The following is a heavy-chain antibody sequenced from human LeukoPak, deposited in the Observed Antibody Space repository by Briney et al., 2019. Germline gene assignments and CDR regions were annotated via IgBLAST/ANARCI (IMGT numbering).Heavy chain of an antibody. J-gene: IGHJ2*01. D-gene: IGHD2-2*01. Sequence: GGSLRLSCAASGFTFSSYAMSWVRQAPGKGLEWVSAISGSGGSTYYADSVKGRFTISRDNSKNTLYLQMNSLRAEDTAVYYCAKGRMGSTSFKDYWYFDLWGRGTLVTVSS. CDR2: ISGSGGST. V-gene: IGHV3-23*01. CDR3: AKGRMGSTSFKDYWYFDL. CDR1: GFTFSSYA.